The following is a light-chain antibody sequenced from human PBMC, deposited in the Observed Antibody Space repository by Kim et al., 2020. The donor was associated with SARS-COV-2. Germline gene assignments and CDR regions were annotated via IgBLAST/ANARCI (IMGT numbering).Light chain of an antibody. CDR1: SSDVGGYSY. J-gene: IGLJ3*02. V-gene: IGLV2-14*04. CDR2: DVT. CDR3: SSYTSSNTLV. Sequence: PSVTISCTGTSSDVGGYSYVSWYQQHPGQAPKLIIYDVTKRPSGVSTRFSGSKSGNTASLTISGLQAGDEADYYCSSYTSSNTLVFGGGTQLTVL.